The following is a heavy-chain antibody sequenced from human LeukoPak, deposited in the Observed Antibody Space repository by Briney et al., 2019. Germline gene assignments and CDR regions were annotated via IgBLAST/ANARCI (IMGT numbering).Heavy chain of an antibody. D-gene: IGHD3-16*01. CDR3: AKDYAVGSIDY. V-gene: IGHV3-30*18. CDR2: ISYDGSNK. CDR1: GFTFSTYS. Sequence: GGSLRLSCAASGFTFSTYSMHWVRQAPGKGLEWVAVISYDGSNKYYADSVKGRFTISRDNSKNTVSLQMESLRAEDTALYYCAKDYAVGSIDYWGQGTLVTVSS. J-gene: IGHJ4*02.